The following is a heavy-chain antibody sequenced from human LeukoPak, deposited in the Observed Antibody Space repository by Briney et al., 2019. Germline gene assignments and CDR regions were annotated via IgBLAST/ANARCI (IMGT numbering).Heavy chain of an antibody. CDR2: IHYSGNT. J-gene: IGHJ4*02. D-gene: IGHD2-8*01. CDR1: GGSISGYY. Sequence: SETLSLTCTVSGGSISGYYWAWIRQPPGKVLEWIGYIHYSGNTNYNPSLKSRVTMSVDTSKNQFSLKLTSVTAADTAVYYCTKIANGGLSDYWGQGTLVAVSS. V-gene: IGHV4-59*01. CDR3: TKIANGGLSDY.